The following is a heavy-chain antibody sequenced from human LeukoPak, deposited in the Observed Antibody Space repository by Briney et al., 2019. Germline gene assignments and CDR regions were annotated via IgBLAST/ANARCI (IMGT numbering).Heavy chain of an antibody. CDR1: GGSFSGYY. D-gene: IGHD6-13*01. J-gene: IGHJ4*02. Sequence: SETLSLTCAVYGGSFSGYYWSWIRQPPGKGLEWIGEVNHSGSTNYNPSLKSRVTISVDTSKNQFSLKLSSVTAADTAVYYCAIRIAAAGTIDYWGQGTLVTVSS. V-gene: IGHV4-34*01. CDR3: AIRIAAAGTIDY. CDR2: VNHSGST.